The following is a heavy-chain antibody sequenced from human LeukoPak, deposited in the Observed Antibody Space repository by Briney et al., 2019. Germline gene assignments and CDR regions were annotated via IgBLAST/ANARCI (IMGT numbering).Heavy chain of an antibody. D-gene: IGHD6-19*01. Sequence: ASVKVSCKASGYTFTSYAMNWVRQAPGQGLEWMGWINTNTGNPTYAQGFTGRFVFSLDTPVSTAYLQISSLKAEDTAVYYCARDRDSSGWYSVRSWFDPWGQGTLVTVSS. CDR3: ARDRDSSGWYSVRSWFDP. CDR2: INTNTGNP. J-gene: IGHJ5*02. V-gene: IGHV7-4-1*02. CDR1: GYTFTSYA.